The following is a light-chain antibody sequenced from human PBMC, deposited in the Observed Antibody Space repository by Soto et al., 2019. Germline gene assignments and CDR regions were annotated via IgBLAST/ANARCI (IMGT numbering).Light chain of an antibody. CDR3: QQANSFPLT. CDR2: TAS. CDR1: QAISSL. J-gene: IGKJ4*01. Sequence: DIQMTQSPSSVSASVGDRVTITCRASQAISSLLAWYQQKPGKAPNLLIHTASSLQSGVPSRFSGSGSGTDFTLTISSLQPEDFAAYYCQQANSFPLTFGGGTKVEIK. V-gene: IGKV1-12*01.